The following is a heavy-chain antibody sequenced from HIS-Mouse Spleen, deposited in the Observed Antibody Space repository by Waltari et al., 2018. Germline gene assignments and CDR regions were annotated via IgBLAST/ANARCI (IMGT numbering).Heavy chain of an antibody. CDR3: AREIPYSSSWYDWYFDL. Sequence: QLQLQESGPGLVKPSETLSLTCTVSGGSISSSSYYWGWIRQPPGKGLGWIGSIYYSGSNYYNPSLKDQVTISVDTSKKQFSLKLSSVTAADTAVYYCAREIPYSSSWYDWYFDLWGRGTLVTVSS. D-gene: IGHD6-13*01. V-gene: IGHV4-39*07. CDR2: IYYSGSN. CDR1: GGSISSSSYY. J-gene: IGHJ2*01.